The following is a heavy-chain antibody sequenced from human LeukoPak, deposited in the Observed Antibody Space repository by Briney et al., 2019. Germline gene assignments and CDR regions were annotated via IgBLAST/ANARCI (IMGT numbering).Heavy chain of an antibody. J-gene: IGHJ4*02. D-gene: IGHD6-19*01. CDR2: IYYSGST. Sequence: PSETLSLTCTVSGGSFNRSSFYWAWLRQPPGEGLVGIGSIYYSGSTYYRPSLKRRLTIYIDTSKSQFFLKLSSVTATDTAVYYCASHDRSGWGGIDYWGQGALVTVS. V-gene: IGHV4-39*01. CDR1: GGSFNRSSFY. CDR3: ASHDRSGWGGIDY.